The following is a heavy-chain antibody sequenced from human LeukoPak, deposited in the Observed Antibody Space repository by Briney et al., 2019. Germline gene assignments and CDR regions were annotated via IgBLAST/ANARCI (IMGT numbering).Heavy chain of an antibody. D-gene: IGHD6-19*01. CDR1: GYTFTSYY. V-gene: IGHV1-46*01. Sequence: ASVKVSCKASGYTFTSYYMHWVRQAPGQGLEWVGIINPSGGSTSYAQKFQGRVTMTRDTSTSTVYMELSSLRSEDTAVYYCARGSIAVAADNPASLFDYWGQGTLVTVSS. CDR3: ARGSIAVAADNPASLFDY. CDR2: INPSGGST. J-gene: IGHJ4*02.